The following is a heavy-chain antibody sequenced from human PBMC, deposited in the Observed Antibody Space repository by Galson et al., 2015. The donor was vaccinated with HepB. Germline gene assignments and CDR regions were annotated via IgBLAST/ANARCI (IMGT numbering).Heavy chain of an antibody. Sequence: SLRLSCAASGFKFRNYDTHWVRQAPGKGLEWVAAIWSDGITKYYTDSVWGRFFISRDNSKSTMNLQMNTLRFEDTALYYCVRGEMDVWGQGTTVTVSS. CDR3: VRGEMDV. V-gene: IGHV3-30-3*01. J-gene: IGHJ6*02. CDR2: IWSDGITK. CDR1: GFKFRNYD.